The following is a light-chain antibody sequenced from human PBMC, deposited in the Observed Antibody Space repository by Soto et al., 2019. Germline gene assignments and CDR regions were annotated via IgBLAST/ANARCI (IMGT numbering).Light chain of an antibody. CDR1: QRVSGN. V-gene: IGKV3-20*01. J-gene: IGKJ1*01. Sequence: IVLTQSPATLSVSPGERATLFCRASQRVSGNLAWYQQKPGQAPRLLIHGASTRATGIADRFSGSGSGTDFTLTISRLEPEDFAVYYCQLYGTSPKTFGQGTKVDIK. CDR3: QLYGTSPKT. CDR2: GAS.